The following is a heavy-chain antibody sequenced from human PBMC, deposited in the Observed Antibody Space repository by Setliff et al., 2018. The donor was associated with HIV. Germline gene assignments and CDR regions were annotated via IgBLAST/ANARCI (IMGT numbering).Heavy chain of an antibody. V-gene: IGHV3-64D*09. CDR2: ISSNGGPT. CDR3: VKDRWVDY. Sequence: GSLRLSCSASGISFSSYAMHWVRQAPGKGLEYVSSISSNGGPTYYTGSVKGRFTISRDNSKNTLYLQMSSLRVEDTAVYYCVKDRWVDYWGQGTLVTVSS. D-gene: IGHD1-26*01. CDR1: GISFSSYA. J-gene: IGHJ4*02.